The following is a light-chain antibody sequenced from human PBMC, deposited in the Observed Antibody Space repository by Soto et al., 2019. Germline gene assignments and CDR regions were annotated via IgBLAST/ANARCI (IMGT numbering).Light chain of an antibody. Sequence: EIVMTQSPATLSVSPGERATLSCRASQSISSNLAWYQQKPGQAPRLLIYGASTRATGIPARFSGSGSGPEFTLTISSLQSEDFAVYYCQHYSTWPPETFGQGTKVDIK. CDR3: QHYSTWPPET. J-gene: IGKJ1*01. V-gene: IGKV3-15*01. CDR2: GAS. CDR1: QSISSN.